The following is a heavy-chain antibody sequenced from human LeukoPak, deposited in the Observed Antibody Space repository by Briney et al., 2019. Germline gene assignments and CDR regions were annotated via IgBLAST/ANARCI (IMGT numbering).Heavy chain of an antibody. CDR2: ISGSGGST. CDR1: GFTFGDYA. V-gene: IGHV3-23*01. Sequence: GGSLRLSCTASGFTFGDYAMSWVRQAPGKGLEWVSAISGSGGSTYYADSVKGRFTISRDNSKNTLFLQMNSLRAEDTALYYCAKGAAAAGTLDYWGQGTLVTVSS. J-gene: IGHJ4*02. D-gene: IGHD6-13*01. CDR3: AKGAAAAGTLDY.